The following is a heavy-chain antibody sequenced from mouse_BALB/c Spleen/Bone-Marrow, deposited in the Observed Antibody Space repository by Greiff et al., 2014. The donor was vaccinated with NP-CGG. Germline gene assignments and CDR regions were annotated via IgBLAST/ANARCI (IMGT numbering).Heavy chain of an antibody. CDR2: IFPGSGNT. J-gene: IGHJ4*01. D-gene: IGHD1-1*01. CDR1: GYSFTSYY. CDR3: VRGRFTTVVATGAMDY. Sequence: QVQLQQSGPELVKPGASVKISCKASGYSFTSYYIHWVKQRPGQGLEWIGWIFPGSGNTKYNEKFKGKATLTADTSSSTAYMQLSSLTSEDSAVYFCVRGRFTTVVATGAMDYWGQGTSVTVSS. V-gene: IGHV1-66*01.